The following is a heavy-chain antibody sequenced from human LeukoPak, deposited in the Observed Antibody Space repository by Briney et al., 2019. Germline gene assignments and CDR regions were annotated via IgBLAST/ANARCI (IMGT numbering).Heavy chain of an antibody. V-gene: IGHV3-74*03. CDR2: INTDGRVT. Sequence: GGSLRLSCTASGFIFTTYWMHWVRQAPGKGLVWVARINTDGRVTTYAESVKGRFTVSRDNAENTLYLEMNNLRPEDTAVYYCIRETHVGLHLEYWGQGTLATVTS. J-gene: IGHJ4*02. CDR1: GFIFTTYW. D-gene: IGHD3-10*02. CDR3: IRETHVGLHLEY.